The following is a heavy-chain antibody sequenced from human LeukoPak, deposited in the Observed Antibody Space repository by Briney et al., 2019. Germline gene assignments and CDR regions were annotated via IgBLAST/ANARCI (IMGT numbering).Heavy chain of an antibody. Sequence: GGSLRLSCAASGFTFSSYSMNWVRQAPGKGLEWVSSISSSSYIYYADSVKGRFTISRDNAKNSLYLQMNSLRAEDTAVYYCARDWTPYYFDYWGQGTLVTVSS. CDR1: GFTFSSYS. V-gene: IGHV3-21*01. CDR3: ARDWTPYYFDY. CDR2: ISSSSYI. J-gene: IGHJ4*02. D-gene: IGHD3/OR15-3a*01.